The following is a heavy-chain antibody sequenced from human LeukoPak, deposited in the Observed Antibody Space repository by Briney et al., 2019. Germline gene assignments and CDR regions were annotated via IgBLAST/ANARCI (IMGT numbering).Heavy chain of an antibody. D-gene: IGHD5-18*01. V-gene: IGHV4-38-2*01. Sequence: SETLSLTCAVSGYSISSGYYWGWIRQPPGKGLEWIGSIYHSGSTYYNPSLKSRVTISVDTSKNQFSLKLSSVTAADTAVYYCARHPWIQLWDPYFDYWGQGTLVTVSS. CDR3: ARHPWIQLWDPYFDY. J-gene: IGHJ4*02. CDR1: GYSISSGYY. CDR2: IYHSGST.